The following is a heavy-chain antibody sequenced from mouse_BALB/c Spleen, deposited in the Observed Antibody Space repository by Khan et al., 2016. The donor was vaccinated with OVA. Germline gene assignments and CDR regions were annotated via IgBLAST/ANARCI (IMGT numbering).Heavy chain of an antibody. D-gene: IGHD1-1*01. CDR3: ARKNYYGYALDY. CDR2: ISYSGST. Sequence: VQLKESGPGLVKPSQSLSLTCTVTGYSITSDYAWDWIRQFPGNKLEWMGYISYSGSTCYNPSLKSRISITRDTSKNQFFLQLNSVTTEDTATYYCARKNYYGYALDYWGQGTSVTVSS. CDR1: GYSITSDYA. V-gene: IGHV3-2*02. J-gene: IGHJ4*01.